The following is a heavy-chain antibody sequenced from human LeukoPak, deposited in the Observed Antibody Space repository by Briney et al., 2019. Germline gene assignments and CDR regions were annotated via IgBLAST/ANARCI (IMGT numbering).Heavy chain of an antibody. J-gene: IGHJ5*02. CDR2: ISGSGGST. D-gene: IGHD6-19*01. Sequence: PGGSLRLSCAASGFTFSSYAMSWVRQSPGKGLEWVSAISGSGGSTYYADSVKGRFTISRDNSKNTLYLQMNSLRAEDTAVYYCAKAVAGTNWFDPWGQGTLVTVSS. V-gene: IGHV3-23*01. CDR1: GFTFSSYA. CDR3: AKAVAGTNWFDP.